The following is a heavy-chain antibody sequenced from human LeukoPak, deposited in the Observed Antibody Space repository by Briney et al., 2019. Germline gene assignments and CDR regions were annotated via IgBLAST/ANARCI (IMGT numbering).Heavy chain of an antibody. D-gene: IGHD3-10*01. Sequence: PGGSLRLSCSASGFTFSAYAMYWVRQAPGKGLEYVSGISNNGGSSFYADSVKGRFTISRDNSKNTLYLQMSSLRAEDTAVYYCARTTTPHYYGSGSYALGYWGQGTLVTVPS. CDR2: ISNNGGSS. CDR3: ARTTTPHYYGSGSYALGY. V-gene: IGHV3-64*04. CDR1: GFTFSAYA. J-gene: IGHJ4*02.